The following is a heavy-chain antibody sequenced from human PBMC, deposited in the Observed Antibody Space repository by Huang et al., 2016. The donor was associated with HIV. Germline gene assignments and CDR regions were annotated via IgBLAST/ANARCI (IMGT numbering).Heavy chain of an antibody. Sequence: QVQLVQSGAEVKKPGASVKVSCKVSGYTRTELTIHWVRQAPGKVLEWMGGVAPEQGETNDAQNFQGRVTMTEDTSTDTAYMELNSLRSEDTAVYYCATGFDTYYDIWGQGTMVIASS. CDR2: VAPEQGET. D-gene: IGHD2-21*01. J-gene: IGHJ3*02. CDR3: ATGFDTYYDI. CDR1: GYTRTELT. V-gene: IGHV1-24*01.